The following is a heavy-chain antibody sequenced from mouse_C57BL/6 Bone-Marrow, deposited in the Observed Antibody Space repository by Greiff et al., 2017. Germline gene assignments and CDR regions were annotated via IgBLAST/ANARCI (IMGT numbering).Heavy chain of an antibody. V-gene: IGHV1-39*01. CDR2: INPNYGTT. Sequence: EVKLVESGPELVKPGASVKISCKASGYSFTDYNMNWVKQSNGKSLEWIGVINPNYGTTSYNQKFRGKATLTVDQSSSTAYMQLNSLTSEDSAVYYCARGYDYDYAMDYWGQGTSVTVSS. CDR1: GYSFTDYN. D-gene: IGHD2-4*01. CDR3: ARGYDYDYAMDY. J-gene: IGHJ4*01.